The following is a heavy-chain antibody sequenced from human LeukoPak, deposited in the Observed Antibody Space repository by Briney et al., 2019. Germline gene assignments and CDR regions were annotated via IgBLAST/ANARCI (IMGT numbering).Heavy chain of an antibody. CDR3: AREVGMGITIFGVVNDAFDI. CDR2: ISSSGSTI. V-gene: IGHV3-11*04. Sequence: GGSLRLSCAASGFTFSGYYRSWIRQVPGKGLEWVSYISSSGSTIYYADSVKGRFTISRDNAKNSLYLQMNSLRAEDTAVYYCAREVGMGITIFGVVNDAFDIWGQGTMVTVSS. J-gene: IGHJ3*02. CDR1: GFTFSGYY. D-gene: IGHD3-3*01.